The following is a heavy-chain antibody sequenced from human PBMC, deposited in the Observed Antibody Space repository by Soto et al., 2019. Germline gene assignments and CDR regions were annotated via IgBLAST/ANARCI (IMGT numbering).Heavy chain of an antibody. V-gene: IGHV3-74*01. CDR1: GFTFSSYW. Sequence: GGSLRLSCAASGFTFSSYWMHWVRQAPGKGLVWVSRINSDGSSTSYADSVRGRFTISRDNAKNTLYLQMNSLRAEDTAVYYCAREPIYIAVAGTYYYDGMDVWGQGTTVTVSS. J-gene: IGHJ6*02. CDR3: AREPIYIAVAGTYYYDGMDV. CDR2: INSDGSST. D-gene: IGHD6-19*01.